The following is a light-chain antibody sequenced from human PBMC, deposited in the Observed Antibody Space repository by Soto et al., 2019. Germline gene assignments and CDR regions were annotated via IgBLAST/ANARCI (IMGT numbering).Light chain of an antibody. CDR1: QGIRSE. CDR3: IQDYNYPLT. Sequence: AIQMTQSPSSLSASVEDRVTITCRASQGIRSELGWYQQKPGKAPNLLIYTASTLQSGVPSRFSGSGSGTDFTLTISSLQPEDFATYYCIQDYNYPLTFGGGTKVDIK. CDR2: TAS. V-gene: IGKV1-6*01. J-gene: IGKJ4*01.